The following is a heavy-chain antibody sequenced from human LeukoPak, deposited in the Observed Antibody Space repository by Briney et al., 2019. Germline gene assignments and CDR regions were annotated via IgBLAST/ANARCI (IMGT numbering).Heavy chain of an antibody. CDR1: GFTFSSYA. CDR2: ISGSGGST. CDR3: VKVLNPLLRYYFDY. Sequence: GGSLRLSCAASGFTFSSYAMSWVRQAPGKGLEWVSAISGSGGSTYYADSVKGRFTISRDNSKNTLYLQMNSLRAEATAVYYCVKVLNPLLRYYFDYWGQGTLVTVSS. J-gene: IGHJ4*02. V-gene: IGHV3-23*01. D-gene: IGHD2-2*02.